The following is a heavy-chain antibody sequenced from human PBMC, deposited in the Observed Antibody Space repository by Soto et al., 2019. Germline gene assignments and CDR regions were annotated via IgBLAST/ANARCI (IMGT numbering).Heavy chain of an antibody. J-gene: IGHJ6*02. CDR2: IYMNGST. CDR1: GGPISSYY. Sequence: QVQLQESGPGLVKPSKTLSLTCTVSGGPISSYYWSWIRQPAGKGLEWIGRIYMNGSTNYNPSLTSRVTVSVDTSKSQFSLMLNSVTAADTAVYYCVRDGSSGWYYYGMDVWGQGTPVTVSS. D-gene: IGHD6-19*01. V-gene: IGHV4-4*07. CDR3: VRDGSSGWYYYGMDV.